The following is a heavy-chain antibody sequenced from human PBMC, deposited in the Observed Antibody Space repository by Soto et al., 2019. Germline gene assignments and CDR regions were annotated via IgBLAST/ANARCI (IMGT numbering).Heavy chain of an antibody. J-gene: IGHJ4*01. Sequence: QVQLVQSGAEEKKPGASVKVSCKASGYTFTSSAMHWVPQAPGQRLEWGGWINAGNGNTKYSQKFQGKVTITRDTAASTSYMEPSSLRSEDTAVFYCARAPRGPAIAEYWGHGTLVTVSS. V-gene: IGHV1-3*05. CDR2: INAGNGNT. D-gene: IGHD6-13*01. CDR3: ARAPRGPAIAEY. CDR1: GYTFTSSA.